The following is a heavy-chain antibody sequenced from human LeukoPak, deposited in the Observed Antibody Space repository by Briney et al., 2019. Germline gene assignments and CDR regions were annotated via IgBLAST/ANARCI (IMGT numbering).Heavy chain of an antibody. CDR2: INPSGGST. V-gene: IGHV1-46*01. Sequence: GASVKVSCKASGYTFTSYYMHWVRQAPGQGLEWMGIINPSGGSTSYAQKFQGRVTITADKSTSTAYMELSSLRSEDTAVYYCARDASYCSGGGCYPPNWFDPWGQGTLVTVSS. CDR3: ARDASYCSGGGCYPPNWFDP. J-gene: IGHJ5*02. D-gene: IGHD2-15*01. CDR1: GYTFTSYY.